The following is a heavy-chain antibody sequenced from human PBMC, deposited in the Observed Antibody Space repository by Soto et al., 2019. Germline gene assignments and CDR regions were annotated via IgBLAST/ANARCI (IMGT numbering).Heavy chain of an antibody. CDR2: INHSGST. J-gene: IGHJ4*02. CDR3: ARGRCSGGSCYSSSVEGYFDY. Sequence: SDTLSLTCAVYGGSFSGYYWSWVRQPPGKGLEWIGEINHSGSTNYNPSLKSRVTISVDTSKNQFSLKLSSVTAADTAVYYCARGRCSGGSCYSSSVEGYFDYWGQGXLVTVYS. CDR1: GGSFSGYY. D-gene: IGHD2-15*01. V-gene: IGHV4-34*01.